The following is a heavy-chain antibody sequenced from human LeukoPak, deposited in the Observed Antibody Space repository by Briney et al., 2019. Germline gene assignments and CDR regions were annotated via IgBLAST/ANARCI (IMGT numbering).Heavy chain of an antibody. CDR1: GFTFSSYS. V-gene: IGHV3-21*01. J-gene: IGHJ6*03. CDR2: ISSSSSYI. D-gene: IGHD3-10*01. Sequence: PGGSLRLSCAASGFTFSSYSMNWVRQAPGKGLEWVSSISSSSSYIYYADSVKGRFTISRDNAKNSLYLQMNSLRAEDTAVYYCARDGSGSYSPLLHYYYYMDVWGKGTTVTVSS. CDR3: ARDGSGSYSPLLHYYYYMDV.